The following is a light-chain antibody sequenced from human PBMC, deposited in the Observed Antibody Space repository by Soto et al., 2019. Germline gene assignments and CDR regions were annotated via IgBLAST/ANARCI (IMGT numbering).Light chain of an antibody. Sequence: QSALTQPRSVPGSPGQSVTISCTGTSSDVGGYNYVSWYQQHPGKAPKLMIYDVSKWPSGVPDRFSGSKSGNTASLTISGLQAEDEADYYCCSYAGNSLWVFGGGTKLTVL. V-gene: IGLV2-11*01. J-gene: IGLJ3*02. CDR1: SSDVGGYNY. CDR3: CSYAGNSLWV. CDR2: DVS.